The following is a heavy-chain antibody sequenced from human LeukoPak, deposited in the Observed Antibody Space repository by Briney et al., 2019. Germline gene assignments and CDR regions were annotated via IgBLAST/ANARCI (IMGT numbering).Heavy chain of an antibody. J-gene: IGHJ5*02. V-gene: IGHV1-8*01. Sequence: GASVTVSCTASGYTFTSYDINWVRQATGQGLEWMGWMNPNSGNTGYAQKFQGRVTMTRNTSISTAYMELSSPRSEDTAVYYCARGSDDFWSGQNWFDPWGQGTLVTVSS. CDR2: MNPNSGNT. D-gene: IGHD3-3*01. CDR3: ARGSDDFWSGQNWFDP. CDR1: GYTFTSYD.